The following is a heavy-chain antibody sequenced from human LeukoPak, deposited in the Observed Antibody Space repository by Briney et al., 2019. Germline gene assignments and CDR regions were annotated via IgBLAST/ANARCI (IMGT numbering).Heavy chain of an antibody. D-gene: IGHD3-16*02. CDR3: ARIGYDYVWGSYHKRPDY. CDR1: GFTFDDYA. Sequence: GGSLRLSCAASGFTFDDYAMHWVRQAPGKGLEWVSLISGDGGSTYYADSVKGRFTISRDNAKNSLYLQMNSLRAEDTAVYYCARIGYDYVWGSYHKRPDYWGQGTLVAVSS. CDR2: ISGDGGST. J-gene: IGHJ4*02. V-gene: IGHV3-43*02.